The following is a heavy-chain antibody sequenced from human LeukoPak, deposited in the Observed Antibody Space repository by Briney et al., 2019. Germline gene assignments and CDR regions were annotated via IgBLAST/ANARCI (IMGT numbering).Heavy chain of an antibody. Sequence: PGGSLRLSCAASGFTFSSYAMHWVRQAPGKGLEWVAVISYDGSNKYYADSVRGRFTISRDNSKNTLYLQMNSLRAEDTAVYYCASLGTDLDYWGQGTLVIVSS. D-gene: IGHD7-27*01. J-gene: IGHJ4*02. CDR2: ISYDGSNK. CDR3: ASLGTDLDY. CDR1: GFTFSSYA. V-gene: IGHV3-30-3*01.